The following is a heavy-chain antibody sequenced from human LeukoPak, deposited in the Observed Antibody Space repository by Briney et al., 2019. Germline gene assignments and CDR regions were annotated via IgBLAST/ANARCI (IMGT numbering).Heavy chain of an antibody. V-gene: IGHV1-2*06. J-gene: IGHJ4*02. CDR3: ARVMIYYGSGSYFDY. CDR1: GYTFTGYY. CDR2: INPNSGGT. D-gene: IGHD3-10*01. Sequence: ASVKVSCKASGYTFTGYYMHWVRQAPGQGLEWMGRINPNSGGTNYAQKLQGRVTMTTDTSTSTAYMELRSLRSDDTAVYYCARVMIYYGSGSYFDYWGQGTLVTVSS.